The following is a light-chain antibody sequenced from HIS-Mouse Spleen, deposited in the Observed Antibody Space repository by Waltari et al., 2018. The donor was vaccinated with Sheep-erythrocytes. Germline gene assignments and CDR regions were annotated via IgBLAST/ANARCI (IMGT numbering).Light chain of an antibody. J-gene: IGKJ4*01. CDR2: WAS. CDR1: QSVLYSSNKKNY. CDR3: QQYYSTLT. Sequence: DIVMTQSPDSLAVSLGARATTNCQSSQSVLYSSNKKNYLAWYQQKPGQPPKLLIYWASTRESGVPDRFSGSGSGTDFTLTISSLQAEDVAVYYCQQYYSTLTFGGGTKVEIK. V-gene: IGKV4-1*01.